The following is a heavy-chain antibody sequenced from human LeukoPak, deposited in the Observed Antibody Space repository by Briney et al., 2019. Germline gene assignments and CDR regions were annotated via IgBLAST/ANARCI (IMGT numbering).Heavy chain of an antibody. J-gene: IGHJ4*02. CDR1: GFTFDDYA. D-gene: IGHD3-16*01. CDR3: AKGAARLSLFTSFDY. Sequence: GGSLRLSCAASGFTFDDYAMHWVRQAPGKGLEWVSGISWNSGSIGYADSVKGRFTISRDNAKNSLYLQMNSLRPEDMALYYCAKGAARLSLFTSFDYWGQGTLVTVSS. V-gene: IGHV3-9*03. CDR2: ISWNSGSI.